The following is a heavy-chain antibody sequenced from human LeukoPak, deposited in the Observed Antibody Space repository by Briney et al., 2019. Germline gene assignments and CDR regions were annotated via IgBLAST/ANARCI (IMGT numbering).Heavy chain of an antibody. CDR2: IHYSGAT. V-gene: IGHV4-59*08. Sequence: PSETLSLTCTVSGGSISYDYWSWIRQSPGKRLEWIGYIHYSGATNYSPSLKSRVTISVDTSKNQFSLKLSSVTAADTALYYCATLRGPSTAVFDSWGQGALVTVSS. CDR3: ATLRGPSTAVFDS. CDR1: GGSISYDY. J-gene: IGHJ4*02. D-gene: IGHD2-21*02.